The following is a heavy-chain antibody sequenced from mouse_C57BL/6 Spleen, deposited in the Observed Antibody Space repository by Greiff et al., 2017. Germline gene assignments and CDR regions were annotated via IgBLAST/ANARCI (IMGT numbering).Heavy chain of an antibody. V-gene: IGHV1-15*01. D-gene: IGHD2-1*01. Sequence: QVQLQQSGAELVRPGASVTLSCKASGYTFTDYEMHWVKQTPVHGLEWIGAIDPETGGTAYNQKFKGKAILTADKSSSTAYMELRSLTSEDSAVYYCTYYGNYVDHWGQGTTLTVSS. CDR1: GYTFTDYE. J-gene: IGHJ2*01. CDR3: TYYGNYVDH. CDR2: IDPETGGT.